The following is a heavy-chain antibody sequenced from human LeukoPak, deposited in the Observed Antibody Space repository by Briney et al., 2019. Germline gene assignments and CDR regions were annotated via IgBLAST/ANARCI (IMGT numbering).Heavy chain of an antibody. CDR3: AIKSIAVAGTVHDAFDI. V-gene: IGHV4-39*01. J-gene: IGHJ3*02. CDR2: IYYSGST. Sequence: PSETLTLPCTVSGGSISSSSYYWGWIRQPPGKGLEWIGSIYYSGSTYYNPSLKSRVTISVDTSKNQFSLKLSSVTAADTAVYYCAIKSIAVAGTVHDAFDIWGQGTMATVSS. CDR1: GGSISSSSYY. D-gene: IGHD6-19*01.